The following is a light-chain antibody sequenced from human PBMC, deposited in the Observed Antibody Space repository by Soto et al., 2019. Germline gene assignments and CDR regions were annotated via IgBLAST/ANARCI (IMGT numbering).Light chain of an antibody. Sequence: EIVLTQSPATLSLSPGERATLSCRASQRVSSYLAWYHHKPGQAPRLLIYDASNRATAIPARFSGSGSGTDFTLTISSPEPEDFAVYYCQQRSTWPPFTFGQGTRLE. CDR2: DAS. V-gene: IGKV3-11*01. CDR3: QQRSTWPPFT. CDR1: QRVSSY. J-gene: IGKJ5*01.